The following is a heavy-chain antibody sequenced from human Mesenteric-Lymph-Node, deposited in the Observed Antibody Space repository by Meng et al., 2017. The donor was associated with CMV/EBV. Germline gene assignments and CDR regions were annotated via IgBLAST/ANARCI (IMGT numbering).Heavy chain of an antibody. D-gene: IGHD3-3*02. CDR1: GGSISSGGYY. CDR3: ARDRVLGSGFDP. Sequence: TVSGGSISSGGYYWSWIRQHPGKGLEWIGYIYYSGSTYYNPSLKSRVTISVDTSKNQFSLKLSSVNAADTAVYYCARDRVLGSGFDPWGQGTLVTVSS. CDR2: IYYSGST. V-gene: IGHV4-31*03. J-gene: IGHJ5*02.